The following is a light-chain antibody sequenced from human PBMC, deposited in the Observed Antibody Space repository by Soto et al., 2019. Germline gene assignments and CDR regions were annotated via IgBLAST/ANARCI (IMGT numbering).Light chain of an antibody. J-gene: IGLJ2*01. V-gene: IGLV1-36*01. Sequence: QSVLTQPPSVSEAPRQRVTISCSGSSSNIGNNAVNWYQQLPRKAPKLLIYYDDLLPSGVSDRCSGSKSGTSASLAISGLQSEDEADYYCAAWDDSLNGVVFGGGTKLTVL. CDR2: YDD. CDR3: AAWDDSLNGVV. CDR1: SSNIGNNA.